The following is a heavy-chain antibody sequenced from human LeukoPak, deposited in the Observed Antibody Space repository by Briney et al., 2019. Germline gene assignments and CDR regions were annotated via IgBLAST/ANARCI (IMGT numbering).Heavy chain of an antibody. CDR3: ARVKTDGSGSYYQGMDV. D-gene: IGHD3-10*01. V-gene: IGHV3-74*01. CDR1: GFTFSNYW. CDR2: INSDGSST. Sequence: GGSLRLSCAASGFTFSNYWMHWVRQAPGKGLVWVSRINSDGSSTSYADSVKGRFTISRDNAKNTLYVQMNSLRAEDTAVYYCARVKTDGSGSYYQGMDVWGQGTTVTVSS. J-gene: IGHJ6*02.